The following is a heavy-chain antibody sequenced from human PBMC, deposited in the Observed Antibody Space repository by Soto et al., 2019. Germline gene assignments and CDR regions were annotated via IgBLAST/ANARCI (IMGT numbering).Heavy chain of an antibody. CDR1: GLSFSDSG. Sequence: PVGSLRLSCAASGLSFSDSGIHWVRQASGKGLEWVGRIRTKSNHYATAYAASVKGRFTISRDDSRNTAYLQMNSLETEDTAVYYCTRLHFTVEPGINYWGQGTLVTVSS. V-gene: IGHV3-73*01. CDR3: TRLHFTVEPGINY. CDR2: IRTKSNHYAT. J-gene: IGHJ4*02. D-gene: IGHD4-4*01.